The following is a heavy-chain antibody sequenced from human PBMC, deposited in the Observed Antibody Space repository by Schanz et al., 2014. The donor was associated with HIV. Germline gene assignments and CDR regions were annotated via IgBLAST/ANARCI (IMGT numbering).Heavy chain of an antibody. Sequence: QVQLVESGGGVVQPGRSLRLSCAASGFTFSTNDMHWVRQVPGKGLEWVAVISHNGNNDYYAESVKGRVTISRDNSKNTLYLQMNNLKTEDTAVYYCAREREESIAYYYYGMDVWGQGTTVTVSS. CDR1: GFTFSTND. V-gene: IGHV3-30*03. CDR3: AREREESIAYYYYGMDV. CDR2: ISHNGNND. D-gene: IGHD1-26*01. J-gene: IGHJ6*02.